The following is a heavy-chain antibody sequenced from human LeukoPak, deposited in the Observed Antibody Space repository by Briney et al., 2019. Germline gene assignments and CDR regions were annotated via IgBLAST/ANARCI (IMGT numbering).Heavy chain of an antibody. D-gene: IGHD2-2*01. J-gene: IGHJ6*03. Sequence: PSGTLSLTCAVSGGSISSSNWWSWVRQPPGKWLEWIGEIYHSGSTNYNPSLKSRVTISVDKSKNQFSLKLSSVTAADTAVYYCTTYLCNSTSCYWYSYYYMDVWGKGTTVTISS. CDR1: GGSISSSNW. CDR3: TTYLCNSTSCYWYSYYYMDV. CDR2: IYHSGST. V-gene: IGHV4-4*02.